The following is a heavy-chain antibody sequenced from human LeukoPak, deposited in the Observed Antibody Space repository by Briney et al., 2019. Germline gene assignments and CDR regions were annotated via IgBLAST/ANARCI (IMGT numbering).Heavy chain of an antibody. D-gene: IGHD2-2*02. CDR2: IYYSGST. CDR3: ARGTRDAAILVY. V-gene: IGHV4-31*03. Sequence: PSETPSLTCTVSGGSISSGGYYWSWIRQHPGKGLEWIGYIYYSGSTYYNPSLKSRVTISVDTSKNQFSLKLSSVTAADTAVYYCARGTRDAAILVYWGQGTLVTVSS. J-gene: IGHJ4*02. CDR1: GGSISSGGYY.